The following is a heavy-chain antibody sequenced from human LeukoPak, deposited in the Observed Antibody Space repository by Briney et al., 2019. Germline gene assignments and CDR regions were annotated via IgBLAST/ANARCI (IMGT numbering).Heavy chain of an antibody. D-gene: IGHD3-3*01. CDR1: GFTFSSYA. V-gene: IGHV3-30-3*01. CDR3: ARDDDFWILLGAFDI. Sequence: PGRSLRLSCAASGFTFSSYAMHWVRQAPGKGLEWVAVISYDGSNKYYADSVKGRFTISRDNSKNTLYLQMNSLRAEDTAVYYCARDDDFWILLGAFDIWGQGTMVTVSS. J-gene: IGHJ3*02. CDR2: ISYDGSNK.